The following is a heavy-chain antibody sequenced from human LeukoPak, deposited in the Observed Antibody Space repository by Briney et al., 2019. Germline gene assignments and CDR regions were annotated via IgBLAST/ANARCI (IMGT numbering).Heavy chain of an antibody. CDR1: GFTFSTYG. D-gene: IGHD2-21*02. CDR2: ISGNGYYT. CDR3: AKLPHCGGDHYYIEV. Sequence: GGSLRLSCAASGFTFSTYGMSWVRKAPGKGLEWVSAISGNGYYTYYADSVKGRFTISRDNSKNTLFLQMNSLRAEDTAVYFCAKLPHCGGDHYYIEVWGKGTTVTVSS. V-gene: IGHV3-23*01. J-gene: IGHJ6*03.